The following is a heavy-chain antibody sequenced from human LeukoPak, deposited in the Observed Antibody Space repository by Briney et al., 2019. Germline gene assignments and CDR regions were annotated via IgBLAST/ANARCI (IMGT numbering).Heavy chain of an antibody. Sequence: SETLSLTCSVSGGSISSSSYYWGWIRQPPGKGLEWIGSIYYSGSTYYNPSLKSRVTISVDTSKNQFSLKLSSVTAADTAVYYCASRRHYYDSSRPGVGYWGQGTLVTVSS. CDR3: ASRRHYYDSSRPGVGY. J-gene: IGHJ4*02. CDR1: GGSISSSSYY. D-gene: IGHD3-22*01. V-gene: IGHV4-39*01. CDR2: IYYSGST.